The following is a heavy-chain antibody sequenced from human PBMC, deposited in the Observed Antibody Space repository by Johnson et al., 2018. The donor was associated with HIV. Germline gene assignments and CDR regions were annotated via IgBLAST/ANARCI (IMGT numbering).Heavy chain of an antibody. J-gene: IGHJ3*02. D-gene: IGHD4-23*01. CDR3: AKSPGKDHGVNSCAFDI. V-gene: IGHV3-33*06. Sequence: QVQLVESGGGVVQPGRSLRLSCAASGFTFSKYGMHWVRQAPGKGLEWGAVIWYDGNNKYYGDSVKGRFTIFRDNPKNTLYLQMNSLRVEDTAVYYCAKSPGKDHGVNSCAFDIWGQGTIVTVS. CDR1: GFTFSKYG. CDR2: IWYDGNNK.